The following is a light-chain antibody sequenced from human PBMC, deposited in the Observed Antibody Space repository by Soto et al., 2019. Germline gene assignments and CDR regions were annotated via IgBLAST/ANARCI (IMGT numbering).Light chain of an antibody. CDR1: SSGVGNYNL. Sequence: QSVLTQPASVSGSPGQSITISCTGTSSGVGNYNLVSWFQQHPGKAPKLMIYEGTKRPSGVSNRFSGSKSGNTASLTISGLQAEDEADYYCCSYAGRSTYVFGTGTKVTVL. V-gene: IGLV2-23*01. J-gene: IGLJ1*01. CDR2: EGT. CDR3: CSYAGRSTYV.